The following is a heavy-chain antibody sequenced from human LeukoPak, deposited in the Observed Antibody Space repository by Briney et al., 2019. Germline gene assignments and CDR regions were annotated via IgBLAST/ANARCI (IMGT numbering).Heavy chain of an antibody. Sequence: GSVKVSCKASGYTFTSYGISWVRQAPGQGLEWMGWISAYNGNTNYAQKLQGRVTMTTDTSTSTAYMELRSLRSDDTAVYYCARVHCSGGSCYSSWFDPWGQGTLVTVSS. J-gene: IGHJ5*02. CDR1: GYTFTSYG. CDR2: ISAYNGNT. CDR3: ARVHCSGGSCYSSWFDP. D-gene: IGHD2-15*01. V-gene: IGHV1-18*01.